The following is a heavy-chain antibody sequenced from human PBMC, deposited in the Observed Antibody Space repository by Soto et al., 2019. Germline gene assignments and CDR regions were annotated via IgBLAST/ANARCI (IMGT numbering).Heavy chain of an antibody. Sequence: QVQLVQSGAEVKKPGSSVKVSCKASGGTFSSYAISWVRQAPGQGLEWMGGIIPIFGTANYTQKFQGRITITADESTSTAYMELSSLRSEDTAVYYCAKPSDPSHYYYGMDVWGQGTTVTVSS. J-gene: IGHJ6*02. CDR1: GGTFSSYA. CDR2: IIPIFGTA. CDR3: AKPSDPSHYYYGMDV. V-gene: IGHV1-69*12.